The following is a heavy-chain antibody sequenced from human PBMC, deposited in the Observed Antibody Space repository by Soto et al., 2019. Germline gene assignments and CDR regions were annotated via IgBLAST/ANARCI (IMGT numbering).Heavy chain of an antibody. CDR3: TGGPPNWGFDS. Sequence: ASVKVSCKASGYTFTSYHINWVRQTAGQGLEWMGWMSPKTANTGYAQKFQGRVTMTRSTSISTAYMELSSLTSEDTAVYYCTGGPPNWGFDSWGQGTPATVSS. CDR1: GYTFTSYH. CDR2: MSPKTANT. J-gene: IGHJ5*01. D-gene: IGHD7-27*01. V-gene: IGHV1-8*01.